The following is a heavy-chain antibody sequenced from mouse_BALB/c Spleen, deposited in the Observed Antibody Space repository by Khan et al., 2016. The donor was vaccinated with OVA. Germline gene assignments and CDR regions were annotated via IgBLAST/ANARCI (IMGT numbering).Heavy chain of an antibody. Sequence: VELVESGGGLVKPGGSLKLSCAASGFTFSDYYMYWVRQTPEKRLEWVATISDGGSYTYYPDSVKGRFTISRDNAKNNLYLQMSRLKSEDTAMYYCARGESWSFDYWGQGTTLTVSS. V-gene: IGHV5-4*02. J-gene: IGHJ2*01. CDR1: GFTFSDYY. CDR3: ARGESWSFDY. CDR2: ISDGGSYT.